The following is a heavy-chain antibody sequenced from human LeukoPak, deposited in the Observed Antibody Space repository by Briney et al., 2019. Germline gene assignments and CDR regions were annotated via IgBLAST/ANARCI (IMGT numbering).Heavy chain of an antibody. D-gene: IGHD2-2*01. Sequence: PGGSLRLSCAASGFIFRSYAMSWVRQAPGKGLEWVSAISGSGDITYYAASVKGRCTMSRDNFKNTLYLQMNSLRAEDTAVYYCAKVSRFAVVPAAMLDYWGQGIQVTVSS. CDR3: AKVSRFAVVPAAMLDY. CDR1: GFIFRSYA. J-gene: IGHJ4*02. CDR2: ISGSGDIT. V-gene: IGHV3-23*01.